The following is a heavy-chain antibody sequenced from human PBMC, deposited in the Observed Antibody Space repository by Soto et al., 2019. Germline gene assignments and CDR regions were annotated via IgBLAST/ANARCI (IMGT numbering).Heavy chain of an antibody. D-gene: IGHD3-16*01. J-gene: IGHJ6*02. Sequence: QVQLVESGGGVVQPGRSLRLSCAASGFSFSSYGMHWVRQAPDKGLEWVANIWYDGRNKYYADSVKGRFTISRYNSKNTFYLQMNSLRAEDTAVYYCGRGGKNSYGMDVWGQGTTVTVSS. CDR2: IWYDGRNK. CDR1: GFSFSSYG. V-gene: IGHV3-33*01. CDR3: GRGGKNSYGMDV.